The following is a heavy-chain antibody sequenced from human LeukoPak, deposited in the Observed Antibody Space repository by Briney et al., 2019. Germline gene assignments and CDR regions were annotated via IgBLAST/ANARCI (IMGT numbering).Heavy chain of an antibody. J-gene: IGHJ4*02. CDR2: VHFTGST. CDR1: GVSISNNYYY. V-gene: IGHV4-39*01. Sequence: PSETLSLTCTVSGVSISNNYYYWAWIRQPPGEGLELIGYVHFTGSTFYNSSLKSRVTISADTSQNQFTLSLTSVTAADTAVHYCATLGLRRGAGFNLATHFDFWGQGTLVTVSS. CDR3: ATLGLRRGAGFNLATHFDF. D-gene: IGHD1-26*01.